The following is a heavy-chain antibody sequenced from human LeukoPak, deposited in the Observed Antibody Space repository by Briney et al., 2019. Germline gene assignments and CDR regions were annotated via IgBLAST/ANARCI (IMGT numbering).Heavy chain of an antibody. CDR3: ARHRSGSYHSTLDY. CDR2: IYPGDSDT. D-gene: IGHD1-26*01. CDR1: GFSFTNYW. V-gene: IGHV5-51*01. J-gene: IGHJ4*02. Sequence: GESLKISCKGSGFSFTNYWIGWVRQMPGEGLEWMGIIYPGDSDTRYSPSFQGQVTISADNSISTAYLQWSSLKASDTAIYYCARHRSGSYHSTLDYWGQGTLVTVSS.